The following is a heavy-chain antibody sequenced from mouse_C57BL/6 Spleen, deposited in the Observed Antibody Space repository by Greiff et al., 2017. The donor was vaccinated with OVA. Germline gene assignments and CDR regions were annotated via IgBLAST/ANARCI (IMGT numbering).Heavy chain of an antibody. D-gene: IGHD2-5*01. J-gene: IGHJ2*01. CDR1: GFTFSDYY. CDR3: AREDPYSNSFDY. Sequence: EVKLMESEGGLVQPGSSMKLSCTASGFTFSDYYMAWVRQVPEKGLEWVANINYDGSSTYYLDSLKSRFIISRDNAKNILYLQMSSLKSEDTATYYCAREDPYSNSFDYWGQGTTLTVSS. V-gene: IGHV5-16*01. CDR2: INYDGSST.